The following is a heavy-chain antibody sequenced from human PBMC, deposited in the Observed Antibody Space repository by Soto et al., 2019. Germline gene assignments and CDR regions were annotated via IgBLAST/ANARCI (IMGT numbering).Heavy chain of an antibody. J-gene: IGHJ4*02. Sequence: QLQLQESGPGLVKPSETLSLTCTVSGGSISSSSYYWGWIRQPPGKGLEWIGSIYYSGSTYYNPSLKSRVTISVDTTKNQFSLQLSSVTAADTAVYYCARHGADYGDNHGDYWGQGTLVTVSS. CDR1: GGSISSSSYY. CDR3: ARHGADYGDNHGDY. V-gene: IGHV4-39*01. D-gene: IGHD4-17*01. CDR2: IYYSGST.